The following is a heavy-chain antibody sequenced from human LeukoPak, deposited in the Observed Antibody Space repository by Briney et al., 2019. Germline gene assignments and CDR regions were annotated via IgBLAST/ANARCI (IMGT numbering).Heavy chain of an antibody. V-gene: IGHV1-2*02. CDR2: INPKNGGT. Sequence: ASVKVSCKPSGYIFTTYYLHWVRQAPGQGLDWMGWINPKNGGTNYAQKFQGRFTMTRDTSINTAYMELSGLTSDDTAVYYCAREPRYHYYTDVWGIGTTVTVSS. CDR1: GYIFTTYY. D-gene: IGHD6-6*01. CDR3: AREPRYHYYTDV. J-gene: IGHJ6*03.